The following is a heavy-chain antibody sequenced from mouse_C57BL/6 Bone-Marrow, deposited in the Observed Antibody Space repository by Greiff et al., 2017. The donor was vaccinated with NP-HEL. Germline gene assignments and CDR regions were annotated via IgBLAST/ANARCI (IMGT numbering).Heavy chain of an antibody. V-gene: IGHV1-26*01. CDR2: INPNNGGT. CDR3: ARDGAHYYGSRAWFAY. J-gene: IGHJ3*01. Sequence: EVQLQQSGPELVKPGASVKISCKASGYTFTDYYMNWVKQSHGKSLEWIGDINPNNGGTSYNQKFKGKATLTVDKSSSTAYMGLRSLTSEDSAVYYCARDGAHYYGSRAWFAYWGQGTLVTVSA. D-gene: IGHD1-1*01. CDR1: GYTFTDYY.